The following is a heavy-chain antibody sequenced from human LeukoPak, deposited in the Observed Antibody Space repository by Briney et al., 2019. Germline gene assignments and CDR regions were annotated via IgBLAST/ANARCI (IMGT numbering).Heavy chain of an antibody. V-gene: IGHV3-11*01. J-gene: IGHJ5*02. CDR1: GFTFSDYY. CDR2: ISSSGSTI. Sequence: NPGGSLRLSCAASGFTFSDYYMSWIRQAPGKGLEWVSYISSSGSTIYYADSVKGRFTISRDNAKNSLYLQMNSLRAEDTAVYYCARASPGYMDSVWFDPWGQGTLVTVSS. D-gene: IGHD5-24*01. CDR3: ARASPGYMDSVWFDP.